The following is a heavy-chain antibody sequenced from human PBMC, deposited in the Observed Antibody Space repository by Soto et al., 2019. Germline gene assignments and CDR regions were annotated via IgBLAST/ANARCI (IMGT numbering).Heavy chain of an antibody. CDR1: GGSISSGGYH. CDR2: IYYSGST. J-gene: IGHJ6*02. D-gene: IGHD3-3*01. CDR3: ATSHIPKTYYDFWSGYGDHYYYYGMDV. V-gene: IGHV4-31*03. Sequence: PSETLSLTCTVSGGSISSGGYHWSWIRQHPGKGLEWIGYIYYSGSTYYNPSLKSRVTISVDTSKNQFSLKLSSVTAADTAVYYCATSHIPKTYYDFWSGYGDHYYYYGMDVWGQGTTVTVSS.